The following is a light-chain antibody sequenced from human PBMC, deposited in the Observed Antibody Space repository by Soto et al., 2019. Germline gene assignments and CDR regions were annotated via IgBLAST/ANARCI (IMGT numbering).Light chain of an antibody. CDR2: DVT. J-gene: IGLJ1*01. CDR3: SSYASSRANV. V-gene: IGLV2-14*03. Sequence: QSALTQPASVSGSPGQSITISCTGTSSDVGGYDYVSWYQQHPGKAPKLMIYDVTNRPSGVSNRFSASKSGNTASLTISGLQAEDEADYYCSSYASSRANVFGTGTKRTVL. CDR1: SSDVGGYDY.